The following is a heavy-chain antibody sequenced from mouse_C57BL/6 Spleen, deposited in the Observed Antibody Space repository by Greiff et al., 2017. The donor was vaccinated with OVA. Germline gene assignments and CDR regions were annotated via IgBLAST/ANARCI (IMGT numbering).Heavy chain of an antibody. CDR2: INPYNGGT. J-gene: IGHJ3*01. Sequence: EVQRVESGPVLVKPGASVKMSCKASGYTFTDYYMNWVKQSHGKSLEWIGVINPYNGGTSYNQKFKGKATLTVDQSSSPAYMELNSLTSEDSAVYNCARKEGYSAWCAYRGEGSLVTVSA. CDR1: GYTFTDYY. D-gene: IGHD2-3*01. CDR3: ARKEGYSAWCAY. V-gene: IGHV1-19*01.